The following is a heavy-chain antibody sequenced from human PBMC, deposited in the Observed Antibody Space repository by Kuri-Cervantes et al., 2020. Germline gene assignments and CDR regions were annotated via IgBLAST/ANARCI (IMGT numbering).Heavy chain of an antibody. V-gene: IGHV3-21*04. Sequence: ETLSLTCAASGFTFSSYSMNWVRQAPGKGLEWVSSISSSSSYIYYADSVKGRFTISRDNAKNSLYLQMNSLRAEDTAVYYCARGIAVAGLFFLNWGQGTLVTVSS. J-gene: IGHJ4*02. CDR2: ISSSSSYI. D-gene: IGHD6-19*01. CDR1: GFTFSSYS. CDR3: ARGIAVAGLFFLN.